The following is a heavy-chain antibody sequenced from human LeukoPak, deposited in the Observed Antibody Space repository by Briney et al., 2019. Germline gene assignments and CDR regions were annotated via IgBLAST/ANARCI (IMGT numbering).Heavy chain of an antibody. V-gene: IGHV4-4*07. CDR1: GDSISSYY. CDR2: IYTSGIT. Sequence: SETLSLTCTVSGDSISSYYWSWIRQPAGKGLEWIGRIYTSGITNYNPSLKSRVTMSVDTSKNQFSLKLISVTAADTAVYYCARGNRLGISGGSYNWFDPWGQGTLVTVSS. CDR3: ARGNRLGISGGSYNWFDP. D-gene: IGHD2-15*01. J-gene: IGHJ5*02.